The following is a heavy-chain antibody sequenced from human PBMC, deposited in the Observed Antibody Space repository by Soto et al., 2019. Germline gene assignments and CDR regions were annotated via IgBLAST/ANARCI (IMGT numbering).Heavy chain of an antibody. CDR3: ARAVGIAVTGLDL. V-gene: IGHV1-8*01. CDR2: MNPANGNA. Sequence: QEQLVQSAAEVKRPGASVKISCRASGYNFISSNINWVRQAAGQRPEWLGWMNPANGNAAFARHFQGRVTMTRDTSTDTAYMELGGLSSGDTAIYYCARAVGIAVTGLDLWGPGTLVTVS. D-gene: IGHD6-19*01. J-gene: IGHJ5*02. CDR1: GYNFISSN.